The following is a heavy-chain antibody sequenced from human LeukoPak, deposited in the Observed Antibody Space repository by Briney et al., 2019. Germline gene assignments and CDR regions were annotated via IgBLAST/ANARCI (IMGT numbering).Heavy chain of an antibody. J-gene: IGHJ4*02. CDR2: ISSGGSDI. CDR1: GFTFSSYD. CDR3: TRKAVRSSRAPANYFDY. Sequence: PGGSLRLSCAASGFTFSSYDMNWVRQAPGKRLEWVSYISSGGSDIYYADSVKGRFTISRDDAKNSLYLQMNSLRDDDTAVYSCTRKAVRSSRAPANYFDYWGQGTLVTVSS. D-gene: IGHD2-2*01. V-gene: IGHV3-48*02.